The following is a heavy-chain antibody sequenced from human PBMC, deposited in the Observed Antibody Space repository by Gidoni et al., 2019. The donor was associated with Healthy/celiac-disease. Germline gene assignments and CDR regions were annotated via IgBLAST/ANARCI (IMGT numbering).Heavy chain of an antibody. CDR3: ARGPKYCSGGSCHTFDP. J-gene: IGHJ5*02. CDR2: MNPNSGNT. Sequence: QVQLVQSGAAVKKPGASVKVSCKPSGYTFTSYDINWVRQATGKGLEWMGGMNPNSGNTGYAQKFQGRVTMTRNNSISTAYMELSSLRSEDTAVYYCARGPKYCSGGSCHTFDPWGQGTLVTVSS. D-gene: IGHD2-15*01. V-gene: IGHV1-8*01. CDR1: GYTFTSYD.